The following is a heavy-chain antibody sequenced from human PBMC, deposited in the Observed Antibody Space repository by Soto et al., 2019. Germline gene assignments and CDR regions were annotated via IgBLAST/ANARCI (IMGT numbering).Heavy chain of an antibody. J-gene: IGHJ6*03. CDR3: AKSGMSSSWYPYYYYYMDV. D-gene: IGHD6-13*01. CDR1: GFTFSSYA. V-gene: IGHV3-23*01. CDR2: ISGSGGST. Sequence: GGSLRLSCAASGFTFSSYAMSWVRQAPGKGLEWVSAISGSGGSTYYADSVKGRFTISRDNSKNTLYLQMNSLRAEDTAVYYCAKSGMSSSWYPYYYYYMDVWGKGTTVTVSS.